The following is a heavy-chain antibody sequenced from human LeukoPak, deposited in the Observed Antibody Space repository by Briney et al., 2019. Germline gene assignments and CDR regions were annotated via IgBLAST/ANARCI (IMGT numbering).Heavy chain of an antibody. CDR1: GFTFSSYE. D-gene: IGHD5-18*01. CDR3: AKGRYSYGPYYFDY. CDR2: ISSSGSTI. J-gene: IGHJ4*02. Sequence: GGSLRLSCAASGFTFSSYEMNWVRQAPGKGLEWVSYISSSGSTIYYADSVKGRFTISRDNAKNSLYLQMNSLRAEDTAVYYCAKGRYSYGPYYFDYWGQGTLVTVSS. V-gene: IGHV3-48*03.